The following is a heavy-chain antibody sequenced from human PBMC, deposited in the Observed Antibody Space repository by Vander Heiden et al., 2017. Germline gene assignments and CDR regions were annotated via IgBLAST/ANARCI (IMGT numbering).Heavy chain of an antibody. CDR1: GFRFDDYA. V-gene: IGHV3-9*01. Sequence: EVQLVESGGGLVQPGRSLRLSCAAPGFRFDDYAMHWVRQAPGKGLECVSGISWNSGSIGYADSVKGRFTISRDNAKNSLYLQMNSLRAEDTALYYCAKDYYDSSGYYGGFDYWGQGTLVTVSS. J-gene: IGHJ4*02. CDR2: ISWNSGSI. D-gene: IGHD3-22*01. CDR3: AKDYYDSSGYYGGFDY.